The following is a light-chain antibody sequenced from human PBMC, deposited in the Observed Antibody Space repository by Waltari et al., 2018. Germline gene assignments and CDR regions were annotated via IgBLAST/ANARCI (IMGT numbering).Light chain of an antibody. CDR2: AAS. V-gene: IGKV3-15*01. CDR1: QAFGTN. CDR3: QHYNNFPPA. J-gene: IGKJ1*01. Sequence: EIVMTQSPATLSVSPGERATLACRASQAFGTNLAWYQQEPGQTPRLLIYAASTRATGIPGKFSGRGCGTECTLTMSSLQSEDFAVYYCQHYNNFPPAFGQGTKVEIK.